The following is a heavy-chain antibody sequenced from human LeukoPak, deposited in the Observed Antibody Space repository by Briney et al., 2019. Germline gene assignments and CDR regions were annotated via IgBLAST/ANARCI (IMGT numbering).Heavy chain of an antibody. CDR3: ARETTDDAFDI. CDR1: GGSISSGGYS. J-gene: IGHJ3*02. Sequence: PSQTLSLTCPVSGGSISSGGYSWSWIRQPPGKGLEWIGYIYHSGSTYYNPSLKSRVTISVDRSKNQFSLKLSSVTAADTAVYYCARETTDDAFDIWGQGTMVTVSS. CDR2: IYHSGST. D-gene: IGHD4-11*01. V-gene: IGHV4-30-2*01.